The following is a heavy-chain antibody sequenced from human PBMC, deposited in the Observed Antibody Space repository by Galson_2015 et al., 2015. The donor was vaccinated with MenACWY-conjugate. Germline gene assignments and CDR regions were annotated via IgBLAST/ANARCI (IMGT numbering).Heavy chain of an antibody. J-gene: IGHJ4*02. CDR2: ISNSGNT. Sequence: LSLTCTVSDGSISSYHWSWIRQPPGKGLEWIGFISNSGNTEYNPSLKSRVSMSLATSKNQVSLRLTSVTVADTAVYYCARGSTVGERWGQGTLVTVSS. D-gene: IGHD4-17*01. CDR1: DGSISSYH. V-gene: IGHV4-59*01. CDR3: ARGSTVGER.